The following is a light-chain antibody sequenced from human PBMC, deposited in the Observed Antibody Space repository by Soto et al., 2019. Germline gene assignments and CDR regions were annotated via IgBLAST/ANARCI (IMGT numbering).Light chain of an antibody. CDR1: QGISSY. J-gene: IGKJ1*01. CDR3: QQLNSYPPT. V-gene: IGKV1-9*01. Sequence: IELTQSPSFLSASVGDRATITCRASQGISSYLAWYQQKPGKAPKLLIYAASTLQSGVPSRFSGSGSGTEFTLTISSLQPEDFATYYCQQLNSYPPTFGQGTKVDI. CDR2: AAS.